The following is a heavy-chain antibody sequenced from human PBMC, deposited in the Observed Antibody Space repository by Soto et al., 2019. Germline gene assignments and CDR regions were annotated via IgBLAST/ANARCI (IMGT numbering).Heavy chain of an antibody. CDR3: AKAVGYCSSTSCPDYGMDV. Sequence: PGGSLSLSCAASGFPFSMYAMTWVRQAPGKGLERVSGISWNSGSIGYADSVKGRFTISRDNAKNSLYLQMNSLRAEGTALYYCAKAVGYCSSTSCPDYGMDVWGQGTTVTVSS. D-gene: IGHD2-2*01. CDR2: ISWNSGSI. CDR1: GFPFSMYA. V-gene: IGHV3-9*01. J-gene: IGHJ6*02.